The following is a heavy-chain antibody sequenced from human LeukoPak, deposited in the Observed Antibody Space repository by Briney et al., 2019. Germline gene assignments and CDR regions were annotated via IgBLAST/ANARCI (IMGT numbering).Heavy chain of an antibody. Sequence: SQTLSLTCAISGDSVPSNSAAWNWIRQSPSRGLEWLGRTYYRSTWYTDYAVSVQSQIPINPDTSKNQFSQQLSAVSPEDTAVYYCARDHGGIQNFDYWGQGTLVTVSS. V-gene: IGHV6-1*01. CDR2: TYYRSTWYT. CDR3: ARDHGGIQNFDY. D-gene: IGHD1-26*01. J-gene: IGHJ4*02. CDR1: GDSVPSNSAA.